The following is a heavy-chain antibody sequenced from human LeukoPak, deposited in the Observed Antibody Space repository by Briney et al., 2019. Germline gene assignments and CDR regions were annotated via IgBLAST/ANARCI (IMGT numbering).Heavy chain of an antibody. CDR3: ARGLTMLRGLTHYYYYAMGV. Sequence: GGSLRLSCAASGFTFSSHWMHWVRQGPGKGLVGVLRVNGEGTSTKYADSVKGRFTISRDNAKNTLYLQMNSLRAEDAAVYYCARGLTMLRGLTHYYYYAMGVWGQGTTVTVSS. V-gene: IGHV3-74*01. J-gene: IGHJ6*02. D-gene: IGHD3-10*01. CDR2: VNGEGTST. CDR1: GFTFSSHW.